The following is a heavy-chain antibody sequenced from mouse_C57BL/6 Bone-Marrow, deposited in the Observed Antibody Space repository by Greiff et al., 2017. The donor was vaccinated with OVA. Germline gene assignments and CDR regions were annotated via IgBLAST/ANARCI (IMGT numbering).Heavy chain of an antibody. CDR2: IDPSDSHT. D-gene: IGHD2-1*01. Sequence: QVQLKQPGAELVMPGASVKLSCKASGYTFTSYWMHWVKQRPGQGLEWIGEIDPSDSHTNYNQKFKGKSTLTVDKSSSTAYMQLSSLTSEDSAVYYCARYGNGGVYYAMDYWGQGTSVTVSS. CDR3: ARYGNGGVYYAMDY. V-gene: IGHV1-69*01. CDR1: GYTFTSYW. J-gene: IGHJ4*01.